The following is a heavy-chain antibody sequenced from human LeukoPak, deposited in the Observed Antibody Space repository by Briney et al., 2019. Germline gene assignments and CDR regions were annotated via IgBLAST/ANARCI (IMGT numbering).Heavy chain of an antibody. CDR2: IYPGDSDT. CDR3: ARRGAGSRKLQPDY. CDR1: GYSFTSYW. Sequence: GESLKISCKGSGYSFTSYWSGWVRQMPGKGLEWMGIIYPGDSDTRYSPSFQGQVTISADKSISTPYLQWSSLKAADTAVYYCARRGAGSRKLQPDYWGQGTLVTVSS. D-gene: IGHD1-26*01. J-gene: IGHJ4*02. V-gene: IGHV5-51*01.